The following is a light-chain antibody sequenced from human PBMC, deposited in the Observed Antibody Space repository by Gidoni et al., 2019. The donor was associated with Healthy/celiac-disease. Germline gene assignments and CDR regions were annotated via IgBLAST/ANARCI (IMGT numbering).Light chain of an antibody. CDR2: AAS. V-gene: IGKV1-39*01. Sequence: DIKMTQSPSSLSASVGDRVTITCRASQSISSYLNWYQQKPGKAPKLLIYAASSLQSGVPSRFSGSGSGTAFTLTIRSLQPEDFATYYCQQGYSTPTTFGQGTRLEIK. CDR3: QQGYSTPTT. CDR1: QSISSY. J-gene: IGKJ5*01.